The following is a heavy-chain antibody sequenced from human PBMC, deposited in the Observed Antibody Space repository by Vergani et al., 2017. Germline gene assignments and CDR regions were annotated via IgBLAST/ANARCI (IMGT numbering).Heavy chain of an antibody. CDR2: ISSSSSYI. Sequence: EVQLLESGGGLVQPGGSLRLSCAASGFTFSSYSMNWVRQAPGQGLEWVSSISSSSSYIYYADSVKGRFTISRSNSKNSLYLKMNSLRAEDTAVYYCARGQEAYCGVDCYSRVCGMDVWGQGTTVTVSS. V-gene: IGHV3-21*01. CDR3: ARGQEAYCGVDCYSRVCGMDV. J-gene: IGHJ6*02. D-gene: IGHD2-21*02. CDR1: GFTFSSYS.